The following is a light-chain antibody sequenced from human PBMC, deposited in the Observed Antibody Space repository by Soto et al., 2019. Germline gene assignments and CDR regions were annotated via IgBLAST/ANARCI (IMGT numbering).Light chain of an antibody. Sequence: EIVMTQSPVTLSVSPGERATLSCRASQRVSTNLAWYQQKPGQAPRVLIYGASTRATNIPARFSGSGSGTDFTLTISSLQSEDFALYYCQHYNNWPTFGQGTKVEIK. CDR1: QRVSTN. V-gene: IGKV3-15*01. J-gene: IGKJ1*01. CDR2: GAS. CDR3: QHYNNWPT.